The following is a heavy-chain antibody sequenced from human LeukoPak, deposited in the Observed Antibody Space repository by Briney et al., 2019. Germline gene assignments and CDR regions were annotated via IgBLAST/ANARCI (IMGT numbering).Heavy chain of an antibody. J-gene: IGHJ4*02. CDR1: GFTFSSYE. CDR2: ISSSGSTI. Sequence: GGSLRLSCAASGFTFSSYEMNWVRQAPGKGLEWVSYISSSGSTIYYADSAKGRFTISRDNAKNSLYLQMNSLRAEDTAVYYCARYSAHIAAAGMIDYWGQGTLVTVSS. V-gene: IGHV3-48*03. D-gene: IGHD6-13*01. CDR3: ARYSAHIAAAGMIDY.